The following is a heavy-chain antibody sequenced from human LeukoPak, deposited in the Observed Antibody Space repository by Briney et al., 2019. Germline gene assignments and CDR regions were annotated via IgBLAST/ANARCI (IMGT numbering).Heavy chain of an antibody. V-gene: IGHV3-7*01. CDR2: IKKDGSEE. J-gene: IGHJ3*01. CDR3: ARSNPNRNALDL. D-gene: IGHD1-14*01. CDR1: GFTLNSYL. Sequence: GGSLRLSCAASGFTLNSYLISWVRQAPGRGLEWVANIKKDGSEESYLDSVKGRFTVSRDNAKNSLFLQMNSLRGEDTAVYYCARSNPNRNALDLWGQGTMVTISS.